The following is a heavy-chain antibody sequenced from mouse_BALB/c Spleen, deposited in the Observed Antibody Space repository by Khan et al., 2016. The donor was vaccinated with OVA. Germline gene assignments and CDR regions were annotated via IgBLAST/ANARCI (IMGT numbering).Heavy chain of an antibody. CDR3: ARQPYYHYYVMDY. D-gene: IGHD2-10*01. CDR1: GVSLTNYG. V-gene: IGHV2-6-1*01. CDR2: IWSDGST. J-gene: IGHJ4*01. Sequence: QVQLKESGPGLVAPSQSLSITCTISGVSLTNYGVHWLRQPPGKGLEWLVVIWSDGSTTYNSALKSRLSISKDNSKSQVFLKMNSLQTDDSAMYYGARQPYYHYYVMDYWGQGTSVTVSS.